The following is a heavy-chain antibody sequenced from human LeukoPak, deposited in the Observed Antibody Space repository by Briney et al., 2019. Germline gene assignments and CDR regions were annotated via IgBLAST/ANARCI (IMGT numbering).Heavy chain of an antibody. D-gene: IGHD2-21*01. CDR1: GFTFSNAW. J-gene: IGHJ4*02. CDR3: TTFFYSPTRHDY. V-gene: IGHV3-15*01. CDR2: IKSKTDGGTT. Sequence: GGSLRLSCAASGFTFSNAWMSWVRQAPGKGLEWVGRIKSKTDGGTTDYAAPVKGRFTISRDDSKNTLYLQMNSLRTEDTAVYYCTTFFYSPTRHDYWGQGTPVTVSS.